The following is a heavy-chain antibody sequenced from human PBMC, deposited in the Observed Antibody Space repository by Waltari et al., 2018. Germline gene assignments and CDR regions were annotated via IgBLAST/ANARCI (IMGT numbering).Heavy chain of an antibody. J-gene: IGHJ5*02. D-gene: IGHD1-26*01. CDR1: GYPFNNYG. CDR3: AKAGGIYNYPLDP. V-gene: IGHV3-30*18. Sequence: QVEESGGGVVQPGGSLRLYCVASGYPFNNYGMHWVRQAPGKGVWWLAVIYSDGSGKYYADSVKGRLTMSRDNSKNMVYLQMNSLRPEDTAVYYCAKAGGIYNYPLDPWGQGTLVTVSS. CDR2: IYSDGSGK.